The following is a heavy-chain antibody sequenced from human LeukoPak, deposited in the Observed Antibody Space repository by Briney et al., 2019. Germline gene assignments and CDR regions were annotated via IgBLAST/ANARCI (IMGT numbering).Heavy chain of an antibody. CDR1: GYTFTGYY. CDR3: ARGPSRMEYYDFWSGYYQGLNWFDP. Sequence: GASVKVSCKASGYTFTGYYMHWVRQAPGQGLEWMGIINPSGGSTSYAQKFQGRVTMTRDTSTSTVYMELSSLRSEDTAVYYCARGPSRMEYYDFWSGYYQGLNWFDPWGQGTLVTASS. CDR2: INPSGGST. D-gene: IGHD3-3*01. J-gene: IGHJ5*02. V-gene: IGHV1-46*01.